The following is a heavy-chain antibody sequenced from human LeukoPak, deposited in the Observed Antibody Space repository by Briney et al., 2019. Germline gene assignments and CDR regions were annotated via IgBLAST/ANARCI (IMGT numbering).Heavy chain of an antibody. CDR3: ASRGY. CDR2: IYNSGST. CDR1: GGSISNYY. J-gene: IGHJ4*02. D-gene: IGHD3-10*01. V-gene: IGHV4-59*08. Sequence: SETLSLTCTVSGGSISNYYWSWIRQPPGKGLEWIGYIYNSGSTNYNPSLKSRVTISVDTSKNQFSLMVNSVTAADTAGYYCASRGYWGQGTLVTVSS.